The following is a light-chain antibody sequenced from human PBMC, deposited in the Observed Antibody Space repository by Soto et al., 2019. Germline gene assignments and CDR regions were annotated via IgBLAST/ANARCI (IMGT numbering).Light chain of an antibody. Sequence: QSVLTQPASVSGSRGQSITIPCTGTSGDVGSYNRVSWYQQHPGKASKLLIYEVTERPSGVSNRFSGSKSGNTASLTISGLQPDDEADYYCCSYAGNSKVFGTGTKVTVL. J-gene: IGLJ1*01. CDR1: SGDVGSYNR. CDR3: CSYAGNSKV. CDR2: EVT. V-gene: IGLV2-23*02.